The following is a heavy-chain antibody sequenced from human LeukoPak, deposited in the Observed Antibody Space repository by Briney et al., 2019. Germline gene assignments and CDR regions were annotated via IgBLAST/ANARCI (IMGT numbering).Heavy chain of an antibody. J-gene: IGHJ4*02. CDR3: VRDRGTYRPIDY. CDR2: ISYTGTYI. Sequence: SGGSLRLSCAASAFSLNAYNMNWVRQAPGKGLEWVSSISYTGTYIYYADSVKGRFTISRDNAQNSLYLQMNSLRAEDTAIYYCVRDRGTYRPIDYWGQGTLVTVSS. CDR1: AFSLNAYN. D-gene: IGHD1-26*01. V-gene: IGHV3-21*04.